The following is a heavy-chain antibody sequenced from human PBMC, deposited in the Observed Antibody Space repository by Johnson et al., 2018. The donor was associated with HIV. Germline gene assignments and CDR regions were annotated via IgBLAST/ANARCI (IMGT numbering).Heavy chain of an antibody. CDR2: ISNDGSST. CDR1: GFTFSSHW. Sequence: VQLVESGGGVVQPGRSLRLSCAASGFTFSSHWMHWVRQAPGKGLVWVSRISNDGSSTNYADSGKGRFTVSRDNSKNTLYVQMISLRAEDTAVYYCARDQGYPEPAFDIWGQGTMVTVSS. CDR3: ARDQGYPEPAFDI. D-gene: IGHD1-14*01. V-gene: IGHV3-74*01. J-gene: IGHJ3*02.